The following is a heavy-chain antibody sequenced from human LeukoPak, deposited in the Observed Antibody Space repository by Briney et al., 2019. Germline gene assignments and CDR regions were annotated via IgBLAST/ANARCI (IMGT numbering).Heavy chain of an antibody. V-gene: IGHV3-23*01. CDR1: GFTFSTFA. Sequence: PGGSLRLSCAASGFTFSTFAMSWVRQAPGKRLEWVSTISGSGGSTYYADSVKGRFTISRDNSKNTLYLQMNSLRAEDTAVYYCAKGFVTDSSGYYAVFAFDIWGQGTMVTVSS. D-gene: IGHD3-22*01. J-gene: IGHJ3*02. CDR2: ISGSGGST. CDR3: AKGFVTDSSGYYAVFAFDI.